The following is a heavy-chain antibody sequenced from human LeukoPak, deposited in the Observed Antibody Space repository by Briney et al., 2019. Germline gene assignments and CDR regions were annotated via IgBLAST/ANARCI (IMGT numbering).Heavy chain of an antibody. CDR1: GGSFSGYY. Sequence: SETLSLTCAVSGGSFSGYYWSWIRQPPGKGLEWIGEINHSGSTNYNPSLESRVTTSVDTSKNQFSLKVSSVTAADTAVYYCARGRSSGYPYYYYYMDVWGKGTTVTVSS. CDR2: INHSGST. J-gene: IGHJ6*03. D-gene: IGHD3-22*01. CDR3: ARGRSSGYPYYYYYMDV. V-gene: IGHV4-34*01.